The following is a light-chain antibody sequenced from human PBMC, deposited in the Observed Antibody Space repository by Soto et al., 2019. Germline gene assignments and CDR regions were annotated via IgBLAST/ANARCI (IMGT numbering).Light chain of an antibody. J-gene: IGKJ5*01. Sequence: EIVLTQSPVTLSLSPGDIATLSCRASQTVSTYLAWYQQKPGQAPRLLIYDASNRATGIPARFSSSGSGTDFTLTISSREPDDFAVYYCQQRNNWPPDITFGQGTRLDIK. V-gene: IGKV3-11*01. CDR1: QTVSTY. CDR3: QQRNNWPPDIT. CDR2: DAS.